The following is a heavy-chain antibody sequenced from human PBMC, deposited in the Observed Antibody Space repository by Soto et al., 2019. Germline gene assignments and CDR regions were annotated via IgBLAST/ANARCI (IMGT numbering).Heavy chain of an antibody. CDR1: GFSLSTSGMR. D-gene: IGHD1-1*01. Sequence: VSGPTLVNPTQTLTLTCTFSGFSLSTSGMRVSWIRQPPGKALEWLARINWDDEKFYSTSLKTKLTISKDTSKKLVVLIMTNMDTVDTGTYYCPRIGIPGAWGQGTLVNVSS. J-gene: IGHJ5*02. V-gene: IGHV2-70*04. CDR2: INWDDEK. CDR3: PRIGIPGA.